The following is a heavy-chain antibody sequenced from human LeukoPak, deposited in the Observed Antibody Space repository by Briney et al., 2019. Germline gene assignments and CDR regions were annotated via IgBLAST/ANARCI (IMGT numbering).Heavy chain of an antibody. CDR3: AKGDDYYDSHSGPDRGAFDI. CDR1: GFTFSSYG. J-gene: IGHJ3*02. CDR2: IRYDGSNK. Sequence: GGSLRLSCAASGFTFSSYGMHWVRQAPGKGLEWVAFIRYDGSNKYYADSVKGRFTISRDNSKNTPYLQMNSLRAEDTAVYYCAKGDDYYDSHSGPDRGAFDIWGQGTMVTVSS. V-gene: IGHV3-30*02. D-gene: IGHD3-22*01.